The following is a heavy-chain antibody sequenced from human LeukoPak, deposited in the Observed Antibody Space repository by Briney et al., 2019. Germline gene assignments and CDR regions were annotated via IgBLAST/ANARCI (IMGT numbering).Heavy chain of an antibody. J-gene: IGHJ5*02. CDR3: ATSPANWLDA. Sequence: GGSLRLSCAASGFTSNNYAMSWVRQAPGKGLEWVSSISGSGDGTYYGDSVKGRFTISRDNPQRTLYLQMSSLRADDTAIYYCATSPANWLDAWGQGTLVTVSS. V-gene: IGHV3-23*01. CDR2: ISGSGDGT. CDR1: GFTSNNYA.